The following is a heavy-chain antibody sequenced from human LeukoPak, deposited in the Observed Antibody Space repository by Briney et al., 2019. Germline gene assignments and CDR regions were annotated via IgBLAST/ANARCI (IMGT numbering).Heavy chain of an antibody. CDR1: GFTFSSYA. D-gene: IGHD3-10*01. V-gene: IGHV3-30*04. CDR3: ARVVPDYRGPFYVDY. CDR2: ISYDGSNK. J-gene: IGHJ4*02. Sequence: GGSLRLSCAASGFTFSSYAMHWVRQAPGKGLEWVAVISYDGSNKYYADSVKGRFTISRDNSKNTLYLQMNSLRAEDTAVYYCARVVPDYRGPFYVDYWGQGTLVTVSS.